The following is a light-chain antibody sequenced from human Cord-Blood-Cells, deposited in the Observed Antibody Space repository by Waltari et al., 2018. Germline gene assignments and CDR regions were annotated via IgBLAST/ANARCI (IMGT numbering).Light chain of an antibody. CDR3: SSYTSSVYV. V-gene: IGLV2-14*01. CDR1: TIDVGGYNL. J-gene: IGLJ1*01. Sequence: QSALTQPPSVSGTPGQSITISCTATTIDVGGYNLASWYQQHPGKAPKLMIYEVSNRPSGVSNRFSGSKSGNTASLTISGLQAEDEADYYCSSYTSSVYVFGTGTKVTVL. CDR2: EVS.